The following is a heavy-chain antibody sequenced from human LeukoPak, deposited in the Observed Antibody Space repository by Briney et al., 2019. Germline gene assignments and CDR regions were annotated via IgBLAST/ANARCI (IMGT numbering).Heavy chain of an antibody. CDR1: GGSISSYY. CDR3: ARADHYYYYYMDV. CDR2: IYYSGST. V-gene: IGHV4-59*01. J-gene: IGHJ6*03. Sequence: SETLSLTCTVSGGSISSYYWSWIRQPPGKGLEWIGYIYYSGSTNYNPSLKSRVTISVDTSKNQFSLKLSSVTAADTAVYYCARADHYYYYYMDVWGKGTTVTVSS.